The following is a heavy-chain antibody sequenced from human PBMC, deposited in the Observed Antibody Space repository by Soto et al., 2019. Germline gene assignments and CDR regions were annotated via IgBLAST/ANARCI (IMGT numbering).Heavy chain of an antibody. CDR2: IYSNGDT. CDR3: ARKTDSGGNGGF. J-gene: IGHJ4*02. Sequence: EVRLVETGGGLIQPGGSLRLSCAVSGFTVGYNYMYWVRQPPGKGLEWVSLIYSNGDTRYADSVAGRFTVSRDSSKNTLYLQMNNLRYEDTAVYYCARKTDSGGNGGFWGQGTLVTVSS. V-gene: IGHV3-53*02. CDR1: GFTVGYNY. D-gene: IGHD2-15*01.